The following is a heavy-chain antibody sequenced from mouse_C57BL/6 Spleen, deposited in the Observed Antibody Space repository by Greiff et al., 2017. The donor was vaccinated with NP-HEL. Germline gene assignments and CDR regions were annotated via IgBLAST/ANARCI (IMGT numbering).Heavy chain of an antibody. V-gene: IGHV1-82*01. CDR2: IYPGDGDT. J-gene: IGHJ2*01. D-gene: IGHD1-1*01. CDR1: GYAFSSSW. Sequence: VQLQQSGPELVKPGASVKISCKASGYAFSSSWMNWVKQRPGKGLEWIGRIYPGDGDTNYNGKFKGKATLTADKSSSTAYMQLSSLTSEDSAVYFCARRGPTVVAVDYWGQGTTLTVSS. CDR3: ARRGPTVVAVDY.